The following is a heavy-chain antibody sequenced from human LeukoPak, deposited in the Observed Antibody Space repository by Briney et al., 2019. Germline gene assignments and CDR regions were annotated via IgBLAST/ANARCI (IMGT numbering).Heavy chain of an antibody. CDR1: GFTFSNYA. J-gene: IGHJ3*01. V-gene: IGHV3-23*01. D-gene: IGHD2-15*01. Sequence: GGSLRLSCAASGFTFSNYAMSWVRQAPGKGLEWVSAISHSGGSTYYADSVKGRFTISRDNSKSTLYLQMNSLRGEDTAVYYCAKAPPPYCSGGSCFDAFDFWGQGTMVTVSS. CDR3: AKAPPPYCSGGSCFDAFDF. CDR2: ISHSGGST.